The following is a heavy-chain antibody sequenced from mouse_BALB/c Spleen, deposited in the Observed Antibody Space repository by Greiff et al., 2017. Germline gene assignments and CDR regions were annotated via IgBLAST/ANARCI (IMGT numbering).Heavy chain of an antibody. CDR1: GYTFTSYW. V-gene: IGHV1-7*01. CDR3: ARPSYYGSSPRWFAY. CDR2: INPSTGYT. D-gene: IGHD1-1*01. Sequence: QVQLKQSGAELAKPGASVKMSCKASGYTFTSYWMHWVKQRPGQGLEWIGYINPSTGYTEYNQKFKDKATLTADKSSSTAYMQLSSLTSEDSAVYYCARPSYYGSSPRWFAYWGQGTLVTVSA. J-gene: IGHJ3*01.